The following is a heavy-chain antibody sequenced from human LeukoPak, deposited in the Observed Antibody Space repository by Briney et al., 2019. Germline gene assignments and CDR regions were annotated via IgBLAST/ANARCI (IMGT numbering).Heavy chain of an antibody. Sequence: SETLSLTCIVPGGSISSYYWSWIRQPPGEGLEWSGYIYYSGSTNYIPSLKSRVTISVDTSKNQFSLKLSSVTAADTAVYYCARAGAIVVVPADSPYYFDYWGQGTLVTVSS. J-gene: IGHJ4*02. CDR1: GGSISSYY. CDR2: IYYSGST. D-gene: IGHD2-2*01. V-gene: IGHV4-59*01. CDR3: ARAGAIVVVPADSPYYFDY.